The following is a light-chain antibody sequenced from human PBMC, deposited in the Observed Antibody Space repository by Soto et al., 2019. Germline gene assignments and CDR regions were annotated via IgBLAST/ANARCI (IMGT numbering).Light chain of an antibody. J-gene: IGLJ7*01. CDR3: CSYASSGTGV. Sequence: QSALTQPASVSGSPGQSITISCTGTTSDVGGYNLVSWYQQHPGKAPKLLIYDVNNRPSGLSNRFSGSRSVNTASLTISGLQAEDEAQYYCCSYASSGTGVFGGGTQLTVL. V-gene: IGLV2-14*03. CDR1: TSDVGGYNL. CDR2: DVN.